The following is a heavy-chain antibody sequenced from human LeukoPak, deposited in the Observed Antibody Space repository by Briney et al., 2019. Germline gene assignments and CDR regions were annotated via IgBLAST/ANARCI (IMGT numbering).Heavy chain of an antibody. J-gene: IGHJ6*03. V-gene: IGHV4-59*11. D-gene: IGHD3-22*01. CDR1: GGSISSHY. CDR2: IYYSGST. Sequence: SETLSLTCTVSGGSISSHYWTWIRQPPGKGLEWIGYIYYSGSTNYNPSLKSRVAISVDRSKNQFSLKLSSVTAADTAVYYCARGYYDSSGLYFYYYMDVWGEGTTVTVSS. CDR3: ARGYYDSSGLYFYYYMDV.